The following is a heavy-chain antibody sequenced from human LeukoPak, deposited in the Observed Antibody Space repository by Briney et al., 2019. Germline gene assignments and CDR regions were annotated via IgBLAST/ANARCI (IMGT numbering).Heavy chain of an antibody. D-gene: IGHD7-27*01. J-gene: IGHJ5*01. Sequence: GGSLRLSCATSGFNLRYYAMSWVRQTPGKGLEWVSAISGSGDRIYYADSVRGRFTVSRDNSKNTLFLQMNSLRAEDTAVYYCAKDGGLWVSAHWGDSWGRGTLVTVSS. CDR3: AKDGGLWVSAHWGDS. CDR2: ISGSGDRI. CDR1: GFNLRYYA. V-gene: IGHV3-23*01.